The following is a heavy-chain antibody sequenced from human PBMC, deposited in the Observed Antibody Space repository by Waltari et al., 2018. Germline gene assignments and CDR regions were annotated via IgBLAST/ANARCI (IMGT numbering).Heavy chain of an antibody. CDR1: GFTFSSYA. D-gene: IGHD3-3*01. CDR3: ARESYYDTAYYFDY. Sequence: QVQLVESGGGVVQPGRSLRLSCAASGFTFSSYAMHWVRQAPGKGLEWVAVISYEGSNKYYADSVKGRFTISRDNSKNTLYLQMNSLGAEDTAVYYCARESYYDTAYYFDYWGQGTLVTVAS. J-gene: IGHJ4*02. CDR2: ISYEGSNK. V-gene: IGHV3-30*01.